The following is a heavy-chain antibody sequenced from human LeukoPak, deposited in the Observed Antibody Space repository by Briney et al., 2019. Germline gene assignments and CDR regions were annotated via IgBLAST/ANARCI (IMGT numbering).Heavy chain of an antibody. CDR2: IRYDGSNK. J-gene: IGHJ4*02. V-gene: IGHV3-30*02. Sequence: PGGSLRLSCAASGFTFSSYGMHWVRQAPGKGLEWVAFIRYDGSNKYYADSVKGRFTISRDNSKNTLYLQMNSLRAEDTAVYYCANRGYCSGGSCPTYEDYWGQGTLVTVSS. CDR1: GFTFSSYG. D-gene: IGHD2-15*01. CDR3: ANRGYCSGGSCPTYEDY.